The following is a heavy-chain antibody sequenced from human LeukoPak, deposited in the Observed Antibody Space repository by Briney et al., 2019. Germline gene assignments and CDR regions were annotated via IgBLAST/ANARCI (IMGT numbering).Heavy chain of an antibody. CDR3: ARLGYSGYDWDYYYYGMDV. J-gene: IGHJ6*02. V-gene: IGHV1-18*04. CDR2: ISAYNGNT. CDR1: GYTFTSYN. D-gene: IGHD5-12*01. Sequence: ASVKVSCKASGYTFTSYNMHRVRQAPGQGREWMGWISAYNGNTNYAQKLQGRVTMTTDTSTSTAYMELRSLRSDDTAVYYCARLGYSGYDWDYYYYGMDVWGQGTTVTVSS.